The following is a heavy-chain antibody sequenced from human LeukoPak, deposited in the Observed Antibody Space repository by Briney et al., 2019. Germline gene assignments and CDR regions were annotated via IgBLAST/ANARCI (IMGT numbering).Heavy chain of an antibody. CDR3: ARGPALLWFGELINWFDP. CDR2: IYSGGST. V-gene: IGHV3-66*01. CDR1: GFTVSSNY. Sequence: GSLRLSCAASGFTVSSNYMSWVRQAPGKGLEWVSVIYSGGSTYYADSVKGRFTISRVNSKNTLYLQMNSLRAEGTAVYYRARGPALLWFGELINWFDPWGQGTLVTVSS. D-gene: IGHD3-10*01. J-gene: IGHJ5*02.